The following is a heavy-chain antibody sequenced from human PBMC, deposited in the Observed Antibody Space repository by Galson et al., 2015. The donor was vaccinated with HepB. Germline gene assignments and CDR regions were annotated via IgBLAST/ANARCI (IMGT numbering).Heavy chain of an antibody. CDR3: ARGLVRSGTRDYYYYYMDV. Sequence: SVKVSCKASGYTFTSYAMHWVRQAPGQRLEWMGWINAGNGNTKYSQKFQGRVTITRDTSASTAYMELSSLRSEDTAVYYCARGLVRSGTRDYYYYYMDVWGKGTTVTVSS. J-gene: IGHJ6*03. D-gene: IGHD3-3*01. V-gene: IGHV1-3*01. CDR1: GYTFTSYA. CDR2: INAGNGNT.